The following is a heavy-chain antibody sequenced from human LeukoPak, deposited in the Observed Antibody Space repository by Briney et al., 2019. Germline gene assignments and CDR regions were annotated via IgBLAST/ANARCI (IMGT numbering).Heavy chain of an antibody. CDR1: GGSISSYY. J-gene: IGHJ6*03. CDR2: IYYSGST. Sequence: SETLSLTCTVSGGSISSYYWSWIRQPPGKGLEWIGYIYYSGSTNYNPSLKSRVTISVDTSKNQFSLKLSSVTAADTAVYYCARVNSYYDSSGYYFYYYYYYMDVWGKGTTVTISS. D-gene: IGHD3-22*01. V-gene: IGHV4-59*01. CDR3: ARVNSYYDSSGYYFYYYYYYMDV.